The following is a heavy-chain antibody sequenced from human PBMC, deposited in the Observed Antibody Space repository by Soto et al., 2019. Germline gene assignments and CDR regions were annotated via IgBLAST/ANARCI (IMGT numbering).Heavy chain of an antibody. CDR2: IYWNDEK. D-gene: IGHD6-13*01. CDR3: AHDCSGYRSSPYWFDP. CDR1: GLSVITSGVG. J-gene: IGHJ5*02. V-gene: IGHV2-5*01. Sequence: QITLKESGPTLVKPTETLTLTCTLSGLSVITSGVGVGWIRQPPGKALEWLALIYWNDEKHYSPSLRSRLTITKDTSKSQVVLIMTNMDPVDTATYYCAHDCSGYRSSPYWFDPCGQGTLVTVS.